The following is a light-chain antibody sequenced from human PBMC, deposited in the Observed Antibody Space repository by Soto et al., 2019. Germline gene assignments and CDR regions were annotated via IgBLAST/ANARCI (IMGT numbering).Light chain of an antibody. CDR3: QSYDTSLSVSYV. J-gene: IGLJ1*01. CDR2: GNN. V-gene: IGLV1-40*01. CDR1: SSNIGTYD. Sequence: QSVLTQPPSVSGAPGQRVTVSCTGSSSNIGTYDVHWYQQLPGTAPKLLIDGNNRQPSGVPDRFSGSKSDTSASLDITGLQSEDEGDYYCQSYDTSLSVSYVFGTGTKVTVL.